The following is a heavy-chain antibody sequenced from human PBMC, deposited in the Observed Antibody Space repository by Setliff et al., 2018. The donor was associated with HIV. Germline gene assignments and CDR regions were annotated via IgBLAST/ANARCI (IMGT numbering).Heavy chain of an antibody. J-gene: IGHJ6*02. CDR2: ISYDGSNK. CDR3: ARSVIGYYYYGMDV. Sequence: LRLSCAASGFTFSSYAMHWVRQAPGKGLEWVAVISYDGSNKYYADSVKGRFTISRGNSKNTLYLQMNSLRAEDTAVYYCARSVIGYYYYGMDVWGQGTLVTVSS. V-gene: IGHV3-30*01. CDR1: GFTFSSYA. D-gene: IGHD3-10*01.